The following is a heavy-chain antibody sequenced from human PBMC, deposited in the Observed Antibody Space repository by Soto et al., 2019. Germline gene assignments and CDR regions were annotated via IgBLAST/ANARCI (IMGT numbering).Heavy chain of an antibody. CDR3: ARDRYYYGSGSYRTFDY. V-gene: IGHV3-7*01. D-gene: IGHD3-10*01. J-gene: IGHJ4*02. Sequence: GGSLRLSCAASGFTFGSYWMSWVRQAPGKGLEWVANIKQDGSEKYYVDSVKGRFTISRDNAKNSLYLQMNSLRAEDTAVYYCARDRYYYGSGSYRTFDYWGPGTLVTVSS. CDR1: GFTFGSYW. CDR2: IKQDGSEK.